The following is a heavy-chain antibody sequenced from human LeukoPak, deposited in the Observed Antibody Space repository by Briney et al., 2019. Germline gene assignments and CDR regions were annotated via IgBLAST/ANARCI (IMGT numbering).Heavy chain of an antibody. CDR3: ARTTVTTTEYFQH. D-gene: IGHD4-17*01. V-gene: IGHV3-48*03. J-gene: IGHJ1*01. CDR1: GFIFSRYE. CDR2: ISSSGSTI. Sequence: PGGSLRLSCAASGFIFSRYEMNWVRQAPGKGLEWVSYISSSGSTIYYADSVKGRFTISRDNSKNTLYLQMNSLRAEDTVVYYCARTTVTTTEYFQHWGLGTLVTVSS.